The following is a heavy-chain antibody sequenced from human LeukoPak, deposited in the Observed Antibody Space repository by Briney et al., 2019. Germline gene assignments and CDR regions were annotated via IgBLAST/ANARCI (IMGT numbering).Heavy chain of an antibody. CDR2: GFYSGSA. CDR1: GGSISGSSYY. V-gene: IGHV4-39*07. J-gene: IGHJ5*02. D-gene: IGHD2-21*02. CDR3: ARVAVTGYNWFDP. Sequence: SETLSLTCTVSGGSISGSSYYWAWIRQPPGKGLEWIGSGFYSGSAYYNPSLESRVTISVDTSKNQFSLNLSSVTAADTAVYYCARVAVTGYNWFDPWGQGTLVTVSS.